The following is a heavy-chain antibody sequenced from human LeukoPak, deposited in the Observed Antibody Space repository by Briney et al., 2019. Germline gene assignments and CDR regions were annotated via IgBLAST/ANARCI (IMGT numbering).Heavy chain of an antibody. V-gene: IGHV4-31*03. D-gene: IGHD3-22*01. CDR2: IYYSGGT. J-gene: IGHJ4*02. Sequence: PSETLSLTCTVSGGSISSGGYYWSWIRQHPGQGLEWIGYIYYSGGTYYNPSLKSRVTISVDTSKNQFSLKLSSVTAADTAVYYCARVRDALQPTYYYDSSGYSSRSYFDYWGQGTLVTVSS. CDR3: ARVRDALQPTYYYDSSGYSSRSYFDY. CDR1: GGSISSGGYY.